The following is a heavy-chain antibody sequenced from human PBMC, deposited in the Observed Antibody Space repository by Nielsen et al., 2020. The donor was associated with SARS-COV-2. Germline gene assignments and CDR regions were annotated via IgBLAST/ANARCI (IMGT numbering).Heavy chain of an antibody. CDR3: TRAPYSSGDFDF. V-gene: IGHV3-33*01. D-gene: IGHD6-25*01. CDR2: IRYDGSEI. J-gene: IGHJ4*02. CDR1: GFTLGSYG. Sequence: GESLKISCAASGFTLGSYGMHWVRQAPGKGLEWVAIIRYDGSEIYYADSVNGRFTISRDTAKNTLYLQMNSLRVEDTAVYCCTRAPYSSGDFDFWGQGTLVTVSS.